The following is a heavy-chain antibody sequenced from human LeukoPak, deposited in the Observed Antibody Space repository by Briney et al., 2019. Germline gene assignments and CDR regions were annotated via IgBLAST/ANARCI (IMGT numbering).Heavy chain of an antibody. CDR2: ISSSSNYI. CDR3: ARAFPRYCSGGSCYFPLDY. CDR1: GSTFSSYS. Sequence: GGSLRLSCAASGSTFSSYSMNWVRQAPGKGLEWVSSISSSSNYIYYADSVKGRSTISRDNAKNSLYLQMNSLRAEDTAVYYCARAFPRYCSGGSCYFPLDYWGQGTLVTVSS. J-gene: IGHJ4*02. V-gene: IGHV3-21*01. D-gene: IGHD2-15*01.